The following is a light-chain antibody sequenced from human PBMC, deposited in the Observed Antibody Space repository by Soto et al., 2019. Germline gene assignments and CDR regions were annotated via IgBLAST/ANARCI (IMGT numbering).Light chain of an antibody. V-gene: IGLV2-8*01. CDR2: EVS. CDR3: SSYAGSNNFV. CDR1: SSDVGGYNY. J-gene: IGLJ1*01. Sequence: QSVLTQPPSASASPGQSVTISCTGTSSDVGGYNYVSWYQQHPGKAPKLMIYEVSERPSGVPDRFSGSKSSNTASLTVSGLQAEDEADYYCSSYAGSNNFVFGTGTKGTVL.